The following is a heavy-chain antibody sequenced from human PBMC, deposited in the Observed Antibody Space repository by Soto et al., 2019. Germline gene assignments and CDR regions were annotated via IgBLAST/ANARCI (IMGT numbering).Heavy chain of an antibody. Sequence: GSLRLSCAASGFTVSTYEMHWVRQAPGKGLEWISYIGRSGGVTHYADSVKGRFTISRDNAKNSVHLQMNSLRAEDTAVYYCAGHFPWDLFDYWGQGTLVTVSS. CDR2: IGRSGGVT. CDR1: GFTVSTYE. J-gene: IGHJ4*02. CDR3: AGHFPWDLFDY. D-gene: IGHD1-26*01. V-gene: IGHV3-48*03.